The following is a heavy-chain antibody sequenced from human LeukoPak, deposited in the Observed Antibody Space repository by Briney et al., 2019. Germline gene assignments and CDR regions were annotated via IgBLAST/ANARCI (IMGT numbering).Heavy chain of an antibody. CDR3: AKDSQRAGTWDY. Sequence: PGGSLRLSCAASGFTFSSYAMSWVRQAPGKGLEWVSATSGSGGSTYYADSVKGRFTISRDNSKNTLYLQMNSLRAEDTAVYYCAKDSQRAGTWDYWGQGTLVTVSS. D-gene: IGHD6-13*01. CDR2: TSGSGGST. V-gene: IGHV3-23*01. CDR1: GFTFSSYA. J-gene: IGHJ4*02.